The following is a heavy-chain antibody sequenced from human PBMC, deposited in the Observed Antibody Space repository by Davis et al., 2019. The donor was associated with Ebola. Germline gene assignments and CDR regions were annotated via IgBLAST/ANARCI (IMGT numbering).Heavy chain of an antibody. V-gene: IGHV3-73*01. Sequence: GESLKISCAAPGFPFRGLAMHWVPPASGKGLEGVGRIRSKANSYATAYAASVTGRCTISRDDSKNMAYLQMNSLKSEDKAVYYCSSTLGTLDYWGQGTLVTVSS. CDR3: SSTLGTLDY. CDR1: GFPFRGLA. CDR2: IRSKANSYAT. J-gene: IGHJ4*02. D-gene: IGHD7-27*01.